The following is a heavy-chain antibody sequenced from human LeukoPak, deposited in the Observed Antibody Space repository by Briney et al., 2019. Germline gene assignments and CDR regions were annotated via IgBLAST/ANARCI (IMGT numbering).Heavy chain of an antibody. CDR1: GFTFSSYE. CDR2: ISSSGSTI. V-gene: IGHV3-48*03. Sequence: SGGSLRLSCAASGFTFSSYEMNWVRQAPGKGLEWVSYISSSGSTIYYADSVKGRFTISRDNAKNSLYLQMSSLRAEDTAVYYCVKDRYSSSQFDYWGQGTLVTVSS. J-gene: IGHJ4*02. CDR3: VKDRYSSSQFDY. D-gene: IGHD6-13*01.